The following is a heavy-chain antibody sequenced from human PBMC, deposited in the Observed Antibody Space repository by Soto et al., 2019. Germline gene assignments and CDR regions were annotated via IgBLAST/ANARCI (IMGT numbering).Heavy chain of an antibody. CDR3: AKDVSRLYGSGTRFDY. Sequence: EVQLLESGGGLVQPGGSLRLSCAASGFTFSSYAMSWVRQAPGKGLEWVSAISGSGGSTYYADSVKGRFTISRDNSKNTLYLQMNSLRAEDTAVYYCAKDVSRLYGSGTRFDYWGQGTLVTVSS. CDR1: GFTFSSYA. D-gene: IGHD3-10*01. J-gene: IGHJ4*02. V-gene: IGHV3-23*01. CDR2: ISGSGGST.